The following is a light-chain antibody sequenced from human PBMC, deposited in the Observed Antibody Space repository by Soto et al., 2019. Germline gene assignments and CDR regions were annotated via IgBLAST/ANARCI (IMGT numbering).Light chain of an antibody. V-gene: IGLV1-44*01. CDR2: SNN. CDR3: AAWDDSLNGQV. CDR1: SSNIGTNT. Sequence: QSVLTQPPSASGTPGQRVTISCSGSSSNIGTNTVNWYLQLPGTAPKLLIYSNNQRPSGVPDRFSGSKSGTSASLAISGLQSDDDADYYCAAWDDSLNGQVFGTGTKVTVL. J-gene: IGLJ1*01.